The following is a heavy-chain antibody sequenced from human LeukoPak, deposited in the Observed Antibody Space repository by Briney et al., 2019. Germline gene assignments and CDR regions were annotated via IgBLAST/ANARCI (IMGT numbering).Heavy chain of an antibody. CDR1: GGTFSSYA. D-gene: IGHD3-10*01. CDR3: ARESMLRGVIYYYYYMDV. J-gene: IGHJ6*03. CDR2: IIPIFGTA. V-gene: IGHV1-69*06. Sequence: ASVKVSYKASGGTFSSYAISWVRKAPGQGLGWMGGIIPIFGTANYAQKFQGRVTITADKSTSTAYMELRSLRSDDTAVYYCARESMLRGVIYYYYYMDVWGKGTTVTVSS.